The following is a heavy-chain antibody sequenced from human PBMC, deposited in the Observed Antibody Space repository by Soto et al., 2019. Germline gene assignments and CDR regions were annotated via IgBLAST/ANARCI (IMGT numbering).Heavy chain of an antibody. CDR3: AKDSLPGVVGSFDY. V-gene: IGHV3-9*01. CDR2: ISWNSGSI. J-gene: IGHJ4*02. D-gene: IGHD2-2*01. CDR1: GFTFDDYA. Sequence: GGSLRLSCAASGFTFDDYAMHWVRQAPGKGLEWVSGISWNSGSIGYADSVKGRFTISRDNAKNSLYLQMNSLRAEDTALYYCAKDSLPGVVGSFDYWGQGTLVTVSS.